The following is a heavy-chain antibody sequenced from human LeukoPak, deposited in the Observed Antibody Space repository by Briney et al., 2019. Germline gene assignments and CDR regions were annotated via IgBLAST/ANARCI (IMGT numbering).Heavy chain of an antibody. J-gene: IGHJ1*01. CDR3: AREDSSGWDDAEYFQH. CDR2: IYYSGST. V-gene: IGHV4-30-4*01. CDR1: GGSFSDYS. Sequence: SETLSLTCALYGGSFSDYSYNWIRQPPGKGLGWIGYIYYSGSTYYNPSLKSRVTISVDTSKNQFSLKLSSVTAADTAVYYCAREDSSGWDDAEYFQHWGQGTLVTVSS. D-gene: IGHD6-19*01.